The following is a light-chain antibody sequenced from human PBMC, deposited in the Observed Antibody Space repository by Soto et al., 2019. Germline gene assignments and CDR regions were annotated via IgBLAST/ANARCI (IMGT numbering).Light chain of an antibody. CDR2: DVS. CDR3: CSYAGSPRYV. J-gene: IGLJ1*01. Sequence: QSALTQPRSVSGSTGQSVTISCTGASSDVGGYNYVSWYQQQPGKAPKVMIYDVSERPSGVPDRFSGSKSGNTASLTISGLQAEDASDYYCCSYAGSPRYVLGTGTKLTVL. CDR1: SSDVGGYNY. V-gene: IGLV2-11*01.